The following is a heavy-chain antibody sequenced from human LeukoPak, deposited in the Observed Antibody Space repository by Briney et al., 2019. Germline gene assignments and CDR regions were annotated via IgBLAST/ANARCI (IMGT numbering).Heavy chain of an antibody. V-gene: IGHV4-31*03. D-gene: IGHD3-3*01. CDR1: GGSISSGGYY. J-gene: IGHJ4*02. CDR2: IYYSGST. CDR3: ARFTQDVLRFFYY. Sequence: SETLSLTCTVSGGSISSGGYYWSWIRQHPGKGLEWIGYIYYSGSTYYNPSLKSRVTISVDTSKNQFSLKLSSVTAADTAVYYCARFTQDVLRFFYYWGQGTLVTVSS.